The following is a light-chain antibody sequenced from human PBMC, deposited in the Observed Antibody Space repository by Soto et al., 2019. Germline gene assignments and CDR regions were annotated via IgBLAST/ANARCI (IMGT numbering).Light chain of an antibody. V-gene: IGLV2-23*02. CDR2: EVN. CDR3: CSYADSSTFEWV. J-gene: IGLJ3*02. Sequence: QSALTQPASVSGSLGQSITISCTGTSSDVGSYNLVSWYQQHPGKAPKLMIYEVNKRPSGVSNRFSGFKSGNTASLTISGLQAEDEADYYCCSYADSSTFEWVFGGGTKLTVL. CDR1: SSDVGSYNL.